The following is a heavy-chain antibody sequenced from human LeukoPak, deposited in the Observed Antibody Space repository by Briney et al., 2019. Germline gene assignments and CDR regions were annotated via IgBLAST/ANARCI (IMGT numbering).Heavy chain of an antibody. V-gene: IGHV3-33*06. CDR3: AKDEERTGYSSGWYWYYYYYYMDV. J-gene: IGHJ6*03. CDR2: IWYDGSNK. Sequence: PGGSLRLSCAASGFTFSSYAMSWVRQAPGKGLEWVAVIWYDGSNKYYADSVKGRFTISRDNSKNTLYLQMNSLRAEDTAVYYCAKDEERTGYSSGWYWYYYYYYMDVWGKGTTVTVSS. CDR1: GFTFSSYA. D-gene: IGHD6-19*01.